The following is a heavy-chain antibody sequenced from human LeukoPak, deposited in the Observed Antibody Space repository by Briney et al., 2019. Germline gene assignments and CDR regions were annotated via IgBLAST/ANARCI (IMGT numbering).Heavy chain of an antibody. Sequence: GGSLRLSCAASGFTFSDAWMSWVRQAPGKGLEWLGHIKSRPDGGTTDYTESVKDRFTISRDDSKNTLYLQMNGLKTEDTAVYYCSTDRHRYYYGVDVWGQGTTVTVSS. J-gene: IGHJ6*02. CDR2: IKSRPDGGTT. V-gene: IGHV3-15*01. CDR1: GFTFSDAW. CDR3: STDRHRYYYGVDV.